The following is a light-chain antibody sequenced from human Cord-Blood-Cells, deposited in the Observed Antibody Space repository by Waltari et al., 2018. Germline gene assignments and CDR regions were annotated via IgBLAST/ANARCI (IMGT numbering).Light chain of an antibody. CDR2: DAS. V-gene: IGKV1-5*01. J-gene: IGKJ2*01. Sequence: DIQMTQSPSTLSAFAGDRVTIPVRASQSMSSWLAWYQQKPGKAPNLLIYDASSLESGVPSRFSGSGSGTEFTLTISSLQPDDFATYYCQQYNSYSPGYTFGQGTKLEIK. CDR3: QQYNSYSPGYT. CDR1: QSMSSW.